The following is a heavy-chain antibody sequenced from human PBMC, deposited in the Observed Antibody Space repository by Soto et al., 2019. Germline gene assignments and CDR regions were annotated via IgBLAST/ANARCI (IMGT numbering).Heavy chain of an antibody. Sequence: SETLSVTCAVSGGSISSGGYYWSWIRQHPGKGLEWIGYIYYSGSTYYNPSLKSRVTISVDTSKNQFSLKLSSVTAADTAVYYCARDNRAAAGRLGYWGQGTLVTVSS. J-gene: IGHJ4*02. CDR2: IYYSGST. CDR1: GGSISSGGYY. CDR3: ARDNRAAAGRLGY. D-gene: IGHD6-13*01. V-gene: IGHV4-31*11.